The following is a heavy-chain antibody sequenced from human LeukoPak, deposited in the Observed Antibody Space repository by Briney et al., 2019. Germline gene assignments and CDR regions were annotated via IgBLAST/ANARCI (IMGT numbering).Heavy chain of an antibody. D-gene: IGHD7-27*01. CDR3: ARNPGRSLNWFDP. Sequence: PSETLSLTCAVYGGSFSGYYWSWIRQPPGKGLEWIGEINHSGSTNYNPSLKSRVTISVDTSKNQFSLKLSSVTAADTAVYYCARNPGRSLNWFDPWGQGTLVTVSS. CDR2: INHSGST. J-gene: IGHJ5*02. CDR1: GGSFSGYY. V-gene: IGHV4-34*01.